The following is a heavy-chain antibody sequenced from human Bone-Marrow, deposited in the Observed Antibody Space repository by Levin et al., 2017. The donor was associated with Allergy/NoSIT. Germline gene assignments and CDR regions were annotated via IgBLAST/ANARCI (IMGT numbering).Heavy chain of an antibody. J-gene: IGHJ6*02. CDR2: ISAYNGNT. D-gene: IGHD4-23*01. CDR3: ARDTTTVVTKPYDYGMDV. CDR1: GYTFTSYG. Sequence: GESLKISCKASGYTFTSYGISWVRQAPGQGLEWMGWISAYNGNTNYAQKLQGRVTMTTDTSTSTAYMELRSLRSDDTAVYYCARDTTTVVTKPYDYGMDVWGQGTTVTVSS. V-gene: IGHV1-18*01.